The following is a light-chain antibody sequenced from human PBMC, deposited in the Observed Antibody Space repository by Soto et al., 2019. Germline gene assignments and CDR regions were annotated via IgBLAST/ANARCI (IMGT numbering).Light chain of an antibody. Sequence: DIQITQFPSSLSASVGDRVTITCRASQSISSYLNWYQQKPGKAPKLLIYAASSLQSGVPSRFSGSGSGTDFTLTISSMQPEDFANYYCQQSYSTPWTFGQGTKVDXK. J-gene: IGKJ1*01. CDR2: AAS. V-gene: IGKV1-39*01. CDR3: QQSYSTPWT. CDR1: QSISSY.